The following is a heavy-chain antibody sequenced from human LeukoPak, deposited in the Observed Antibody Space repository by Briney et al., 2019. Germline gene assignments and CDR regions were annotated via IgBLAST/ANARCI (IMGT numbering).Heavy chain of an antibody. J-gene: IGHJ4*02. V-gene: IGHV4-34*01. CDR3: ARDYYGSGSSKFDY. CDR1: GGSFSGYY. Sequence: SETLSLTCAVYGGSFSGYYWSWIRQPPGKGLEWIGEINHSGSTNYNPSLKSRVTISVDTSKNQFSLKLSSVTAADTAVYYCARDYYGSGSSKFDYWGQGTLVTVS. CDR2: INHSGST. D-gene: IGHD3-10*01.